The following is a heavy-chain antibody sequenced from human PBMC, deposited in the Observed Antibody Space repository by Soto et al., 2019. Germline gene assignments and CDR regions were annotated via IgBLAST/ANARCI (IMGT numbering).Heavy chain of an antibody. J-gene: IGHJ4*02. D-gene: IGHD3-9*01. CDR2: IYYSGST. Sequence: SETLSLTCTVSGGSISSSSYYWGWIRQPPGKGLEWIGSIYYSGSTYYNPSLKSRVTISVDTSKNQFSLKLSSVTAADTAVYYCARHGKDDILTGYLRNPYFDYWGQGTLVTVSS. V-gene: IGHV4-39*01. CDR3: ARHGKDDILTGYLRNPYFDY. CDR1: GGSISSSSYY.